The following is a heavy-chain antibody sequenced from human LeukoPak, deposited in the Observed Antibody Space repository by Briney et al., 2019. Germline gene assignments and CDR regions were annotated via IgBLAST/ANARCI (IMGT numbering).Heavy chain of an antibody. J-gene: IGHJ3*02. CDR3: ASRLLGETYYAFDI. CDR1: GGSISSCSYY. V-gene: IGHV4-39*07. D-gene: IGHD1-26*01. Sequence: SETLSLTCTVSGGSISSCSYYWGWIRQPPGKGLEWIGYIYHSGSTYYNPSLKSRVTISVDRSKNQFSLKLSSVTAADTAVYYCASRLLGETYYAFDIWGQGTMVTVSS. CDR2: IYHSGST.